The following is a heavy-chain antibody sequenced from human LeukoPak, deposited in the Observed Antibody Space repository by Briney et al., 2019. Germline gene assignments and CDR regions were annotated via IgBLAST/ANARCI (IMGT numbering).Heavy chain of an antibody. CDR3: ARAYLLGVVVTSFGSASFDY. CDR2: ISYDGSNK. Sequence: QSGGSLRLSCAASGFTLSSYAMHWVRQAPGKGLEWVAVISYDGSNKYYADSVKGRFTISRDNSKNTLYLQMNSLRAEDTAVYYCARAYLLGVVVTSFGSASFDYWGQGTLVTVSS. V-gene: IGHV3-30-3*01. CDR1: GFTLSSYA. J-gene: IGHJ4*02. D-gene: IGHD3-22*01.